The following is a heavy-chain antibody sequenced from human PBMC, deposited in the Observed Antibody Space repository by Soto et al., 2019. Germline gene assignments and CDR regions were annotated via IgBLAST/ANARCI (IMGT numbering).Heavy chain of an antibody. Sequence: SETLSLTCTVSGGSISSSSYYWGWIRQPPGKGLEWIGSIYYSGSTYYDPSLKSRVTISVDTSKNQFSLKLSSVTAADTAVYYCARAQPPADYSCRSSRPYWLDPCGQGTLVTVYS. CDR1: GGSISSSSYY. CDR3: ARAQPPADYSCRSSRPYWLDP. V-gene: IGHV4-39*01. CDR2: IYYSGST. D-gene: IGHD4-4*01. J-gene: IGHJ5*02.